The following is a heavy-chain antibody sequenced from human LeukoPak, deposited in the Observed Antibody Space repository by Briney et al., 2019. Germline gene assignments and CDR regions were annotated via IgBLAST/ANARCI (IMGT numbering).Heavy chain of an antibody. CDR3: AKGKDYGGNSGADAFDI. J-gene: IGHJ3*02. Sequence: GRSLSLSCAASGFTFDDYAMHWVRQAPGKGLEWVSGISWNSGSIGYADSVKGRFTISRDNAKNSLYLQMNSLRAEDTALYYCAKGKDYGGNSGADAFDIWGQGTMVTVSS. D-gene: IGHD4-23*01. V-gene: IGHV3-9*01. CDR2: ISWNSGSI. CDR1: GFTFDDYA.